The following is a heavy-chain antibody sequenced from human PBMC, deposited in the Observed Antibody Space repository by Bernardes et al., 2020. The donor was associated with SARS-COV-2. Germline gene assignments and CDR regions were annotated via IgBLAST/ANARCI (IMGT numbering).Heavy chain of an antibody. CDR2: ISGSGGST. V-gene: IGHV3-23*01. CDR1: GFTFSSYA. J-gene: IGHJ4*02. D-gene: IGHD3-22*01. Sequence: GGSLRLSCAASGFTFSSYAMGWVRQAPGKGLEWVSAISGSGGSTYYADSVKGRFTISRDNSKNTLYLQMNSLRAEDTAVYYCAKSNLAMIVVVTTLDYWGQGTLVTVSS. CDR3: AKSNLAMIVVVTTLDY.